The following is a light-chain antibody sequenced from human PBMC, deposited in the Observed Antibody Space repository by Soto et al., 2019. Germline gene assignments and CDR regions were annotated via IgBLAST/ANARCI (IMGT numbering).Light chain of an antibody. V-gene: IGKV3-15*01. CDR3: QQYNNWPPWT. CDR2: GSS. CDR1: QIVSSN. J-gene: IGKJ1*01. Sequence: EIVMTQSPATLSVSPGERATLSCRASQIVSSNLAWYQQKPGQAPRLLLYGSSTRATGIPARFSCSGSGTEFNLTISRLQSEDFAVYYCQQYNNWPPWTLGQGTKVDI.